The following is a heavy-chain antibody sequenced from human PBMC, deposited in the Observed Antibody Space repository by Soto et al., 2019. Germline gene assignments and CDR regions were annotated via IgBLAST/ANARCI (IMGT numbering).Heavy chain of an antibody. CDR2: IYPGDSDT. CDR1: GYSFTSYW. V-gene: IGHV5-51*01. D-gene: IGHD3-22*01. Sequence: GESLKISCNGSGYSFTSYWICWVRQMPGKGLEWMGIIYPGDSDTRYSPSFQGQVTISADKSISTAYLQWSSLKASDTAMYYCARRRSHYYDSSGYYPFDYWGQGTLVTVSS. J-gene: IGHJ4*02. CDR3: ARRRSHYYDSSGYYPFDY.